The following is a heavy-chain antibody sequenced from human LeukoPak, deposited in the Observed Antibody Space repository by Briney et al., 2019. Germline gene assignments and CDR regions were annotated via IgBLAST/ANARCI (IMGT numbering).Heavy chain of an antibody. V-gene: IGHV4-38-2*02. Sequence: SETLSLTCTVSGYSISSGYYWGWIRQPPGKGLEWIGEINHSGSTNYNPSLKSRVTISVDTSKNQFSLKLSSVTAADTAVYYCARRRCSSTSCYAYRVVVNWFDPWGQGTLVTVSS. D-gene: IGHD2-2*01. CDR1: GYSISSGYY. CDR2: INHSGST. J-gene: IGHJ5*02. CDR3: ARRRCSSTSCYAYRVVVNWFDP.